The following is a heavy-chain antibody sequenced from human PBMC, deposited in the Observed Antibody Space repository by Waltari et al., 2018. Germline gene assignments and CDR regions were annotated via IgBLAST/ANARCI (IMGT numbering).Heavy chain of an antibody. V-gene: IGHV4-39*02. CDR3: ATYIGASIGTAAFDV. D-gene: IGHD5-12*01. CDR2: MSYNGAT. J-gene: IGHJ3*01. Sequence: GGIRQPRGQGLGWIGNMSYNGATYSSPSLKSRVTVSRDTSKNHLSLKLDSVTAADTAVYYCATYIGASIGTAAFDVWGQGTMVTVSS.